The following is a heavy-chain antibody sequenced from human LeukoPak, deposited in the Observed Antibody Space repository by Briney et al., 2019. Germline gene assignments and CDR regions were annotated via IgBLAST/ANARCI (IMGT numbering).Heavy chain of an antibody. V-gene: IGHV1-8*01. CDR1: GYTFTSYD. D-gene: IGHD6-19*01. J-gene: IGHJ4*02. CDR3: AVSQQWLVHFDY. Sequence: ASVKVSCRASGYTFTSYDINWVRQATGQGLEWMGWMNPNSGNTGYAQKFQGRVTMTRNISISTAYMELSSLRSEDTAVYYCAVSQQWLVHFDYWGQGTLVTVSS. CDR2: MNPNSGNT.